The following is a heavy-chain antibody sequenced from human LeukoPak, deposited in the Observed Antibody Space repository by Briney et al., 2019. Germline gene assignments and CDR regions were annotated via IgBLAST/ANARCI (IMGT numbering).Heavy chain of an antibody. Sequence: GGSLRLSCAASGFTFSDYAMHWVRQAPGKGLEWVAVIWYDGGNKYYADSVKGRFTISRDNSKNTLYLQMNSLRAEDTAVYYCARRSIAAREFDYWGQGTLVTVSS. CDR1: GFTFSDYA. V-gene: IGHV3-33*01. D-gene: IGHD6-13*01. CDR3: ARRSIAAREFDY. CDR2: IWYDGGNK. J-gene: IGHJ4*02.